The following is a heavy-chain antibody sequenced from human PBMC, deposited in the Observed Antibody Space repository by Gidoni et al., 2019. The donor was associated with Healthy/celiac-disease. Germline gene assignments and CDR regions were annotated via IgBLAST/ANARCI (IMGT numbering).Heavy chain of an antibody. D-gene: IGHD3-22*01. V-gene: IGHV1-69*01. CDR3: ARDLHYDSSGYQGASDY. CDR2: IIPIFGTA. Sequence: QVQLVQSGAEVTKPGSSVKVSCQASGGTFSSYAISWVRQAPGQGLEWMGGIIPIFGTANYAQKFQGRVTITADESTSTAYMELSSLRSEDTAVYYCARDLHYDSSGYQGASDYWGQGTLVTVSS. J-gene: IGHJ4*02. CDR1: GGTFSSYA.